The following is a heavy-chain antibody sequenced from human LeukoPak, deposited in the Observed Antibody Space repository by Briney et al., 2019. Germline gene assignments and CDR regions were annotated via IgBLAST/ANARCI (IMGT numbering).Heavy chain of an antibody. Sequence: GGSLRLSCTASGLTFSTSGFNWVRQAPGKGLEWVASIGPTGSDRYHADSIKGRFTISRDNANNFLYLQMNSLRAEDTAVYYCATETNGRHYDYWGQGTLLTVPS. V-gene: IGHV3-21*06. CDR1: GLTFSTSG. J-gene: IGHJ4*02. D-gene: IGHD1-14*01. CDR2: IGPTGSDR. CDR3: ATETNGRHYDY.